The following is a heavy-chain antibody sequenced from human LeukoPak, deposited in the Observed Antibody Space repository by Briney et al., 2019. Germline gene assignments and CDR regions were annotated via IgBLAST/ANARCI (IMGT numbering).Heavy chain of an antibody. D-gene: IGHD3-22*01. CDR3: ARESTYYESSGQVPFDY. Sequence: GGSLRLSCAASGFTFNTYTMNWVRQAPGKGLEWVSYISGSSGIIDYADSVRGRFTISRDNAKNSLYLQMNSLRAEDTAVYYCARESTYYESSGQVPFDYWGQGTLVTVSS. V-gene: IGHV3-48*01. CDR1: GFTFNTYT. CDR2: ISGSSGII. J-gene: IGHJ4*02.